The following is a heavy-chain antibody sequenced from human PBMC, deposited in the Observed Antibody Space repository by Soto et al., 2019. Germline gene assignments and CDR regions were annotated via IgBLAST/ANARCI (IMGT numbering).Heavy chain of an antibody. J-gene: IGHJ4*02. CDR2: ITVYNGNT. V-gene: IGHV1-18*01. CDR1: GYIFSSYG. CDR3: ARDTGDGTFDF. D-gene: IGHD7-27*01. Sequence: ASVKVSCKASGYIFSSYGINWVRQAPGQGLEWMGWITVYNGNTHYAQKFQDRVTISRDTSASTAYMELTSLRSEDTAVYYCARDTGDGTFDFWGQGTLVTVSS.